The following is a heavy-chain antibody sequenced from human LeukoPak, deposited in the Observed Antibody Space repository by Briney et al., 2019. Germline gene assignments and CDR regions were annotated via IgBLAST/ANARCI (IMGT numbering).Heavy chain of an antibody. CDR2: MSPNSGNT. V-gene: IGHV1-8*01. Sequence: ASVKVSCKASGFTFTTYDINWVRQATGQGLEWIGWMSPNSGNTGYAQKFQGRVTMTRNTSISTAYMELSSLRSEDTAVYYCARGPNKYDGGNSGSAWFDPWGQGTLVTVSS. J-gene: IGHJ5*02. CDR1: GFTFTTYD. CDR3: ARGPNKYDGGNSGSAWFDP. D-gene: IGHD4-23*01.